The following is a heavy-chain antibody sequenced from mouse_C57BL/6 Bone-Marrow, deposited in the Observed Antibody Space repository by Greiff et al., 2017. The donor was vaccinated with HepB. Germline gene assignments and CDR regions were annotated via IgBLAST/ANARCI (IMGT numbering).Heavy chain of an antibody. CDR1: GYTFTSYW. D-gene: IGHD3-1*01. Sequence: QVQLQQPGAELVMPGASVKLSCKASGYTFTSYWMHWVKQRPGQGLEWIGEIDPSDSYTNYNQKFKGKSTLTVDKSSSTAYMQLSSLTSEDSAVYYCARLGFPDYWGQGTTLTVSS. CDR2: IDPSDSYT. V-gene: IGHV1-69*01. J-gene: IGHJ2*01. CDR3: ARLGFPDY.